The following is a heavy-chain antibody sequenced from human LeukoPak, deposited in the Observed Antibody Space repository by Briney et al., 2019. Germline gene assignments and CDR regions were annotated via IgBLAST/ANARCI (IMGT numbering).Heavy chain of an antibody. V-gene: IGHV4-4*07. CDR3: ARDTPPVVAGTGYYFDY. CDR1: GGSISSYY. Sequence: PSETLSLTFTVPGGSISSYYWSCIRQPAGKGLEWIGRIYTSGSTNYNPSLKSRVTISVDKSKNQFSLKLSSVTAADTAVYYCARDTPPVVAGTGYYFDYWGQGTLVTVSS. D-gene: IGHD2-21*01. CDR2: IYTSGST. J-gene: IGHJ4*02.